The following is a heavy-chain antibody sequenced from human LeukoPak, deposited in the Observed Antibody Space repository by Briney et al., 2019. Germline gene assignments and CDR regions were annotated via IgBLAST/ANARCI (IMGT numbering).Heavy chain of an antibody. CDR3: AKDGYKDNAADY. CDR2: ISGSGGST. CDR1: GFTFSSYA. Sequence: GGSLRLSCAASGFTFSSYAMSWVRQAPGKGLEWVSAISGSGGSTYYADSVKGRFTISRDNSKNTLYLQMNSLTAEDTAVYYCAKDGYKDNAADYWGQGTLVTVSS. D-gene: IGHD5-24*01. V-gene: IGHV3-23*01. J-gene: IGHJ4*02.